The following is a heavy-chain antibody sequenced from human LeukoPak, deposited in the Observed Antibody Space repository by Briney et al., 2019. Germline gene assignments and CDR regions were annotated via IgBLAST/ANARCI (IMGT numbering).Heavy chain of an antibody. D-gene: IGHD5-18*01. CDR2: IWYDGSNK. V-gene: IGHV3-33*06. J-gene: IGHJ4*02. CDR1: GFTFSSYG. CDR3: AKDSLHGYSYGYLDY. Sequence: AGGSLRLSCAASGFTFSSYGMHWVRQAPGKGLEWVAVIWYDGSNKYYADSVKGRFTISRDNSKNTLYLQMSSLRAEDTAVYYCAKDSLHGYSYGYLDYWGQGTLVTVSS.